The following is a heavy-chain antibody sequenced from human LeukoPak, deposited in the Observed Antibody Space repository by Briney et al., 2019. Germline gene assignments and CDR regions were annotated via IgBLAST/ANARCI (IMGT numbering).Heavy chain of an antibody. CDR2: ISGSGGST. CDR3: ARDQMTVAGTTGTTYYYYYGMDV. V-gene: IGHV3-23*01. D-gene: IGHD1-1*01. J-gene: IGHJ6*02. CDR1: ELTFSTYP. Sequence: TGGSPRLSCVGSELTFSTYPMSWVRQAPGKGLEWVSAISGSGGSTFYADSVKGRFTISRDNAKNSLYLQMNSLRAEDTAVYYCARDQMTVAGTTGTTYYYYYGMDVWGQGTTVTVSS.